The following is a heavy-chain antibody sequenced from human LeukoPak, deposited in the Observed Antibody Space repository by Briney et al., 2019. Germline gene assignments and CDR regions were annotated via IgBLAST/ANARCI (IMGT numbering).Heavy chain of an antibody. Sequence: GGSLRLSCAASGFTFSSNAMSWVRQAPGKGLEWVSAISGSGGSTYYADSVKGRFTISRDNSKNTLYLQMNSLRAEDTAVYYCASRITMIVVVKEHYWGQGTLVTVSS. CDR2: ISGSGGST. CDR3: ASRITMIVVVKEHY. CDR1: GFTFSSNA. D-gene: IGHD3-22*01. V-gene: IGHV3-23*01. J-gene: IGHJ4*02.